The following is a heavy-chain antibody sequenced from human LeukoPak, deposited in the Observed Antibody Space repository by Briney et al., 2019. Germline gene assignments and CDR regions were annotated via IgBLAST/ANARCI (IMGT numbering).Heavy chain of an antibody. V-gene: IGHV3-21*01. CDR3: ARGTYSGYDSSFDY. D-gene: IGHD5-12*01. Sequence: PGGSLRLSCTASGFTFSSYNMNWVRQAPGKGLEWVSSFTAYSGASIYYADSVRGRFTISRDYAKNSLYLQINSLRAEDTAVYYCARGTYSGYDSSFDYWGQGTLVTVSS. J-gene: IGHJ4*02. CDR1: GFTFSSYN. CDR2: FTAYSGASI.